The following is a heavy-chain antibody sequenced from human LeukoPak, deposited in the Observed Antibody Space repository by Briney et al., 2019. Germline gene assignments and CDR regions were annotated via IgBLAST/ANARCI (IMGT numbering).Heavy chain of an antibody. Sequence: SQTLSLTCTVSGGSISSGGYYWSWIRQHPGKGLEWIGYIYYSGSTYYNPSPKSRVTISVDTSKNQFSLKLSSVTAADTAVYYCARSSRGYYYYYMDVWGKGTTVTVSS. J-gene: IGHJ6*03. CDR1: GGSISSGGYY. CDR2: IYYSGST. CDR3: ARSSRGYYYYYMDV. D-gene: IGHD6-13*01. V-gene: IGHV4-31*03.